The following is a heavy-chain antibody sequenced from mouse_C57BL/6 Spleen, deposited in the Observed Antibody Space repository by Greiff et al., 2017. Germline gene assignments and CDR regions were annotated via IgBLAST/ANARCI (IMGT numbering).Heavy chain of an antibody. J-gene: IGHJ1*03. V-gene: IGHV1-74*01. Sequence: VQLQQPGAELVKPGASVKVSCKASGYTFTSYWMHWVKQRPGQGLEWIGRIHPSDSDTNYNQKFKGKATLTVDKSSSTAYMQLSSLTSEDSAVYYCAPQIYYYGSSYWYFDVWGTGTTVTVSS. CDR1: GYTFTSYW. CDR2: IHPSDSDT. D-gene: IGHD1-1*01. CDR3: APQIYYYGSSYWYFDV.